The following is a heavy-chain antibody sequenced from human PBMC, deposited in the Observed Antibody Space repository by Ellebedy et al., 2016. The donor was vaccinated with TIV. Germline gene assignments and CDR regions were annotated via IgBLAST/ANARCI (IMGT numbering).Heavy chain of an antibody. CDR2: INWDDDR. J-gene: IGHJ3*02. D-gene: IGHD5-18*01. CDR3: ARACGYSYGFSGGAGGALDI. CDR1: AFSVSTTGMC. V-gene: IGHV2-70*19. Sequence: SGPTLVXPTETLTLTCTFSAFSVSTTGMCVSWVRQPPGKALEWLARINWDDDRQYSTPLKTRLTISRDTSKNQVVLRMTNMDPVDTATYYCARACGYSYGFSGGAGGALDIWGQGTMVTVSS.